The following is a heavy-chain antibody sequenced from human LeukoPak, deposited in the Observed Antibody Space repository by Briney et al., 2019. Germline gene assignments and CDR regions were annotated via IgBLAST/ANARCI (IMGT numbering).Heavy chain of an antibody. Sequence: QPGGALHLSCAASGFNYSSYNMNWVRPAPGKGLEWVSDINSSGHTIYLADSVKGRFTISRDNPKISLYLQMNSLRDEDTAVYYCARLEYYYVSGNYYKLFDYWGQGTLVTVCS. CDR3: ARLEYYYVSGNYYKLFDY. D-gene: IGHD3-10*01. CDR2: INSSGHTI. CDR1: GFNYSSYN. V-gene: IGHV3-48*02. J-gene: IGHJ4*02.